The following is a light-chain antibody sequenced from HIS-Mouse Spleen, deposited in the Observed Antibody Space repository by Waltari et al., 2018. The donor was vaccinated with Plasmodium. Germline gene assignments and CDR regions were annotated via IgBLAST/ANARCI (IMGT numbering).Light chain of an antibody. CDR1: QSVSSN. CDR2: GES. CDR3: QQYNNWSFT. V-gene: IGKV3-15*01. Sequence: EIVMTQSPATLSVSPGERATLSCRASQSVSSNLAWYQQKPGQAPGLLIYGESTRATGIPARLRGSGYGTEFTRTISSLQSEDFAVYYCQQYNNWSFTFGPGTKVDIK. J-gene: IGKJ3*01.